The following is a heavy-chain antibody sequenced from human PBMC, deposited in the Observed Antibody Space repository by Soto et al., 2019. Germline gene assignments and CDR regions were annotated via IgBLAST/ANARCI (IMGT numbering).Heavy chain of an antibody. J-gene: IGHJ4*02. D-gene: IGHD3-10*01. CDR3: ALRKTGSFFVY. CDR2: IGASGAGT. Sequence: GGSLRLSCAASGFTFSTYAMSCVRQAPGKGLEWVSGIGASGAGTYYAESVQGRFTISRDNSKNTLHLQMNSLRAEDTAVYSCALRKTGSFFVYSCQAPLLTVFS. CDR1: GFTFSTYA. V-gene: IGHV3-23*01.